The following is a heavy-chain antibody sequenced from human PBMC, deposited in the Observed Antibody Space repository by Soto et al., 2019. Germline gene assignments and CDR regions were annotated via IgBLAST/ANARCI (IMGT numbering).Heavy chain of an antibody. CDR1: GGSISSGDYY. CDR3: ARVDGSGYQPFDY. Sequence: QVQLQESGPGLVKPSQTLSLTCTVSGGSISSGDYYWSWIRQPPGKGLEWIGYIYYSGSTYYNPALKSRVTISVDTSKNQFSLKLSSVTAADTAVYYCARVDGSGYQPFDYWGQGTLVTVSS. J-gene: IGHJ4*02. V-gene: IGHV4-30-4*01. D-gene: IGHD3-22*01. CDR2: IYYSGST.